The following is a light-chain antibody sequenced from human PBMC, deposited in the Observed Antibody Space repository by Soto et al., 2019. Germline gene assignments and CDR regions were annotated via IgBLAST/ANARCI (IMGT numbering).Light chain of an antibody. CDR2: DAS. J-gene: IGKJ4*01. Sequence: EIVLTQSPATLSLSPGERATLSCRASQNVGGYLAWYQQKPGQAPRLLISDASNRAAGIPARFSGIGSGTDFTLTFSSLEPEDFAVYYCQQRNSWPLTFGGGTKVEIK. CDR1: QNVGGY. CDR3: QQRNSWPLT. V-gene: IGKV3-11*01.